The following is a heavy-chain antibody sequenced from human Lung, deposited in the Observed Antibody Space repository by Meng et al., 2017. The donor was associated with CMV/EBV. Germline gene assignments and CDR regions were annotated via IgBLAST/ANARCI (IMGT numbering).Heavy chain of an antibody. D-gene: IGHD6-19*01. Sequence: SVKVSCKASRGRFGNYGISWARQAPGQGLEWMGGIIPFLGVASYAPKFKGRFTITTDKSTGTVYMDLSSLRSEDTAVYYCATDAVARGEYWGQGTMVTVSS. CDR2: IIPFLGVA. CDR3: ATDAVARGEY. V-gene: IGHV1-69*10. CDR1: RGRFGNYG. J-gene: IGHJ4*02.